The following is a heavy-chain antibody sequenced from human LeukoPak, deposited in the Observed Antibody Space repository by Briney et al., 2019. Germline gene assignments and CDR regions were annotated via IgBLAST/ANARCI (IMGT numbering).Heavy chain of an antibody. V-gene: IGHV3-7*03. CDR2: IDRDGSAK. Sequence: PGGSLRLSCETSGFTFSTYWMSWVRQAPGKGLEWVANIDRDGSAKYYVDSVKGRFTISRDNAKNSLHLPMNSLRAEDTAVYYCARGYCYGGNCFGGGFDHWGQGALVTVSS. CDR3: ARGYCYGGNCFGGGFDH. D-gene: IGHD2-15*01. J-gene: IGHJ4*02. CDR1: GFTFSTYW.